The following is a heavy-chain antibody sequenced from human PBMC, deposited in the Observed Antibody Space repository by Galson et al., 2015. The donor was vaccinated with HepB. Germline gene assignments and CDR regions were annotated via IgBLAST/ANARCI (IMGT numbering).Heavy chain of an antibody. CDR2: ISAYNGNT. J-gene: IGHJ6*03. CDR1: GYTFTSYA. D-gene: IGHD6-13*01. V-gene: IGHV1-18*01. Sequence: SVKVSCKASGYTFTSYAMHWVRQAPGQGLEWMGWISAYNGNTNYAQKLQGRVTMTTDTSTSTAYMELRSLRSDDTAVYYCARGSKAAAKYYYYYYMDVWGKGTTVTVSS. CDR3: ARGSKAAAKYYYYYYMDV.